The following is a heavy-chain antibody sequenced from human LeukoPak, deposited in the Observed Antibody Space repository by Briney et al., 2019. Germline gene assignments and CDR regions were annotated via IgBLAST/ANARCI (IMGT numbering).Heavy chain of an antibody. CDR1: GGSFSGYY. CDR3: ARGVFDEDIVVVVAATGFDY. V-gene: IGHV4-34*01. J-gene: IGHJ4*02. D-gene: IGHD2-15*01. Sequence: SETLPLTCAVYGGSFSGYYWSWIRQPPGKGLEWIGEINHSGSTNYNPSLKSRVTISVDTSKNQFPLKLSSVTAADTAVYYCARGVFDEDIVVVVAATGFDYWGQGTLVTVSS. CDR2: INHSGST.